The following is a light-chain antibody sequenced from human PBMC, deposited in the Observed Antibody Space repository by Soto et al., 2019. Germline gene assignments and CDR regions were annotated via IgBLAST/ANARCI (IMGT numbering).Light chain of an antibody. J-gene: IGLJ1*01. CDR1: SSDVGGYNY. Sequence: QSALTQPPSASGSPGQSVTISCTGTSSDVGGYNYVSWYQQHPGKAPKLMIYEVSKRPSGVPDRFSGSKSGNTASLTVSGLQAEGEADYYCSSYGGSNNYVFGTGTKVTVL. CDR2: EVS. V-gene: IGLV2-8*01. CDR3: SSYGGSNNYV.